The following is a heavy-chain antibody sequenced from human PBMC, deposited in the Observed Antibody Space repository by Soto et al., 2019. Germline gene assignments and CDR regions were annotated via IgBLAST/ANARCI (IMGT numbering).Heavy chain of an antibody. V-gene: IGHV4-30-4*01. J-gene: IGHJ4*02. Sequence: PSETLSLTCSVSGGSINSGDYYWSWIRRPPGKGLEWIGYIYYTGSTFHNPSLKSRVTMSVDTSKNQFSLKLSSVTAADTAVYYCAREHQYYDFWSGYFYYYFDYWGQGTLVTVSS. CDR3: AREHQYYDFWSGYFYYYFDY. CDR1: GGSINSGDYY. CDR2: IYYTGST. D-gene: IGHD3-3*01.